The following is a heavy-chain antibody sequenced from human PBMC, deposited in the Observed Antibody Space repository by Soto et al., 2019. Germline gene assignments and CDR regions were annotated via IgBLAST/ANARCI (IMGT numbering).Heavy chain of an antibody. J-gene: IGHJ6*02. CDR1: GYTFTGYY. CDR3: AAPGVVIIGPWNYYGMDV. CDR2: INPNSGGT. D-gene: IGHD3-3*01. V-gene: IGHV1-2*02. Sequence: GASVKVSCKASGYTFTGYYMHWVRQAPGQGLEWMGWINPNSGGTNYAQKFQGRVTMTRDTSISTAYMELSRLRSDDTAVYYCAAPGVVIIGPWNYYGMDVWGQGTTVTVSS.